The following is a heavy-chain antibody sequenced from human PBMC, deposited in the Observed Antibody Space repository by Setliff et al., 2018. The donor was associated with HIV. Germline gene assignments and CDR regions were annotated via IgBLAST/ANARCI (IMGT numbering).Heavy chain of an antibody. Sequence: SETLSLTCGVSGDSVSGYYWIWIRQSPGKGLEWIGYMYSSGNSNYNPSLKSRVTMSVDTSKNQFSLKLSSVTAADTAVFYCARLTTTYYYDSSAYYHPVWGQGTLVTVSS. D-gene: IGHD3-22*01. V-gene: IGHV4-59*02. J-gene: IGHJ4*02. CDR3: ARLTTTYYYDSSAYYHPV. CDR2: MYSSGNS. CDR1: GDSVSGYY.